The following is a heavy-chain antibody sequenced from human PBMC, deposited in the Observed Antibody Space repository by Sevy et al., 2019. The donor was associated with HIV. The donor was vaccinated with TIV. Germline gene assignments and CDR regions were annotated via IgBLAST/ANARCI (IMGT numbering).Heavy chain of an antibody. Sequence: QSQILSLTCTVSGISISNYYWTWIRQPPGKGLEWIGYIYYTGSSDSNPSLKSRVTTSVDTSKNQFSLKLSSVTAADTAIYYCARGGPNQQQLDYFDSWGQGILVTVSS. CDR3: ARGGPNQQQLDYFDS. V-gene: IGHV4-59*01. CDR2: IYYTGSS. J-gene: IGHJ4*02. D-gene: IGHD6-13*01. CDR1: GISISNYY.